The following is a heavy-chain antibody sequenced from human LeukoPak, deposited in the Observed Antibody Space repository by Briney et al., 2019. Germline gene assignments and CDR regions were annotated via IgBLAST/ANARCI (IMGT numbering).Heavy chain of an antibody. Sequence: SETLSLTCGLSSGFITNTYDWTWVRQHPGKGLEWIGEVNLQGSTNYNPSLMGRVAIAVDTSENHISLQLTSVTAADTAVYYCAREGGPYRPLDYSGQGTLVTVSS. CDR1: SGFITNTYD. CDR3: AREGGPYRPLDY. CDR2: VNLQGST. J-gene: IGHJ4*02. V-gene: IGHV4-4*02.